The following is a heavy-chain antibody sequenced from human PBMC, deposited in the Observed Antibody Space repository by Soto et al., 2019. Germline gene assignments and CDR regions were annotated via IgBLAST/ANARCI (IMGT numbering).Heavy chain of an antibody. V-gene: IGHV1-2*02. CDR3: ARDHLAAAGPREGGWFDP. CDR1: GYTFTGYY. CDR2: INPNSGGT. D-gene: IGHD6-13*01. J-gene: IGHJ5*02. Sequence: QVQLVQSGAEVKKPGASVKVSCKASGYTFTGYYMHWVRQAPGQGLEWMGWINPNSGGTNYAQKFQARVTMTRDTSISTAYMELSRLRSDDTAVYYCARDHLAAAGPREGGWFDPWGQGTLVTVSS.